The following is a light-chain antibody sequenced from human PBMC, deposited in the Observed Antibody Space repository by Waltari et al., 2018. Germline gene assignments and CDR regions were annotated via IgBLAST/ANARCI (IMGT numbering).Light chain of an antibody. J-gene: IGLJ1*01. CDR2: EVT. V-gene: IGLV2-23*02. Sequence: QSALTQPASVSGSPGQSITIPCTGTSTDIGKCNSVSWYQHLPGKVPKVMFSEVTKRPSGVSNRFSGSKSGNTASLTISGLQADDEAEYYCCSDAGSGTYVFGTGTKLTVV. CDR1: STDIGKCNS. CDR3: CSDAGSGTYV.